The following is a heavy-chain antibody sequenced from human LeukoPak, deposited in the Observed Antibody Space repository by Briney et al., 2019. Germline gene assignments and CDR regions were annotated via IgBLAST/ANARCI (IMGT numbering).Heavy chain of an antibody. J-gene: IGHJ4*02. CDR2: ISSSGSST. V-gene: IGHV3-23*01. D-gene: IGHD5-18*01. Sequence: GGSLRLSCAASGFTFSSYAMNWVRQAPGKGLEWVSTISSSGSSTYYADSVKGRFTISRDNSKNTLYLQMNNLRAEDTAVYYCAKGLRPGYRYFDYWGQGTLVTVSS. CDR3: AKGLRPGYRYFDY. CDR1: GFTFSSYA.